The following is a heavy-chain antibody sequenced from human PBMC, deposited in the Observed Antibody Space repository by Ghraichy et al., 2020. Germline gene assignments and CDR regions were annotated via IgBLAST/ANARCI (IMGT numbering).Heavy chain of an antibody. CDR2: IKSKTDGGTT. J-gene: IGHJ4*02. CDR3: TSLQTYYYDSSGYYYV. V-gene: IGHV3-15*01. CDR1: GFTFSNAW. Sequence: LSLTCAASGFTFSNAWMSWVRQAPGKGLEWVGRIKSKTDGGTTDYAAPVKGRFTISRDDSKNTLYLQMNSLKTEDTAVYYCTSLQTYYYDSSGYYYVWGQGTLVTVSS. D-gene: IGHD3-22*01.